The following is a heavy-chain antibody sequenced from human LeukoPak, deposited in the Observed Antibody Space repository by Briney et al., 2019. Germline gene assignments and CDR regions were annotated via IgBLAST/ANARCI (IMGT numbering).Heavy chain of an antibody. CDR3: AKSPKDSGYYEPIDY. CDR2: ITWNSGSM. D-gene: IGHD3-22*01. Sequence: WVRQAPGKGLEWVSGITWNSGSMAYADSVKGRFTISRDNAKNSLYLQMNSLRAEDTALYYCAKSPKDSGYYEPIDYWGQGTLVTVSS. V-gene: IGHV3-9*01. J-gene: IGHJ4*02.